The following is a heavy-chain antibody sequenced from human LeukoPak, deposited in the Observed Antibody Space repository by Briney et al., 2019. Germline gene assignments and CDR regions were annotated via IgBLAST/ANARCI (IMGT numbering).Heavy chain of an antibody. CDR3: ARVPKTTVTTWFDP. V-gene: IGHV1-2*02. CDR1: GGTFSRYA. J-gene: IGHJ5*02. D-gene: IGHD4-17*01. CDR2: IDPKSGAT. Sequence: ASVKVSCKASGGTFSRYAITWVRQAPGQGLEWMAWIDPKSGATNYAQRFQGRVTMTRDTSIITAYMELSSLRSDDTAVYYCARVPKTTVTTWFDPWGQGTLVTVSS.